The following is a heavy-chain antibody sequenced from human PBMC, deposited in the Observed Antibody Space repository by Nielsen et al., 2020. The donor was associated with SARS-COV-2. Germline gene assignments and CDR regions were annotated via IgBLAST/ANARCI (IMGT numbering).Heavy chain of an antibody. CDR3: ARDGTLALYSSSWFWFDP. V-gene: IGHV3-7*01. Sequence: GESLKISCAASGFTFSSYAMSWVRQAPGKGLEWVANIKQDGSEKYYVDSVKGRFTISRDNAKNSLYLQMNSLRAEDTAVYYCARDGTLALYSSSWFWFDPWGQGTLVTVSS. CDR1: GFTFSSYA. CDR2: IKQDGSEK. J-gene: IGHJ5*02. D-gene: IGHD6-13*01.